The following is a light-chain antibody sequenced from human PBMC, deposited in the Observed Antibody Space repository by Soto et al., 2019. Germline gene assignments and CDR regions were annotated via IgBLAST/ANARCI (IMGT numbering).Light chain of an antibody. Sequence: QSVLTQPPSVSAAPGQKVTISCSGSSSNIGAGYDVHWYQQLPGTAPKLLIYGNSNRPSGVPDRFSGSKSGTSASLAITGLQAEDEADYYCQSYDSSLSGYVFGTGTKVTV. CDR1: SSNIGAGYD. V-gene: IGLV1-40*01. CDR3: QSYDSSLSGYV. CDR2: GNS. J-gene: IGLJ1*01.